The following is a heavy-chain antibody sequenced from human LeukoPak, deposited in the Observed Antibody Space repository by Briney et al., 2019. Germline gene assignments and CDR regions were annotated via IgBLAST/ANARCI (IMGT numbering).Heavy chain of an antibody. J-gene: IGHJ4*02. CDR3: ARRAPSHDFDD. CDR1: GFTFSSYS. Sequence: GGSLRLSCAASGFTFSSYSMNWVRQAPGKGLEWVAAVSTTSGNIYYADSVKGRFTISRDNAKNSLYLQMNSLRVEDTALYYCARRAPSHDFDDWGQGTLVTVSS. CDR2: VSTTSGNI. V-gene: IGHV3-21*01.